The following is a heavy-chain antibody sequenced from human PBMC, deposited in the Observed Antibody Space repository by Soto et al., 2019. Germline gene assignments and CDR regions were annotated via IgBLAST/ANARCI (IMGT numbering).Heavy chain of an antibody. D-gene: IGHD5-18*01. J-gene: IGHJ4*02. CDR2: IIPIFGTA. CDR1: GGTFSSNA. CDR3: ATGGPGYRSAPRFYFEF. V-gene: IGHV1-69*12. Sequence: QVQLVQSGAEVKKPGSSVKVTCKASGGTFSSNAISWVRQAPGQGLEWMGGIIPIFGTAHYAQKFQGRVTITADESTSTASMELSSLETGDTAVYFRATGGPGYRSAPRFYFEFWGQGTLVTVSS.